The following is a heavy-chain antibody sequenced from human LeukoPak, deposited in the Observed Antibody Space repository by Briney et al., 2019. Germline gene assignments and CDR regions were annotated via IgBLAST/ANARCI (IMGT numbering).Heavy chain of an antibody. CDR3: AKDGLANIAAAGYFQH. V-gene: IGHV3-23*01. CDR2: ISGSGGST. Sequence: GGSLRLSCAACGFTFSSYAMSWVRQAPGKGLEWVSAISGSGGSTYYADSVKGRFTISRNNSKNTLYLQMNSLRAEDTAVYYCAKDGLANIAAAGYFQHWGQGTLVTVSS. CDR1: GFTFSSYA. D-gene: IGHD6-13*01. J-gene: IGHJ1*01.